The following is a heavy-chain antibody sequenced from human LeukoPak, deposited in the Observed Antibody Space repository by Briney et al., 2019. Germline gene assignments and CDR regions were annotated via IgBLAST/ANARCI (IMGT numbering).Heavy chain of an antibody. D-gene: IGHD3-3*01. V-gene: IGHV3-48*04. CDR1: GFTFSSYS. CDR3: ARSSYDFWSGYYPSYYYYYMDG. J-gene: IGHJ6*03. Sequence: PGGSLRLSCAASGFTFSSYSMNWVRHAPGKRLEWVSYISSSSSTIYYAHYVKGRFTIYRDNDKNSLYLQMNSLRAEDTAVYYCARSSYDFWSGYYPSYYYYYMDGWGKGTTVTVSS. CDR2: ISSSSSTI.